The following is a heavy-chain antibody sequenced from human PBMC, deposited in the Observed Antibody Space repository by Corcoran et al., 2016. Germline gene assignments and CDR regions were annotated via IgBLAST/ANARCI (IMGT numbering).Heavy chain of an antibody. D-gene: IGHD1-7*01. Sequence: QVQLVQSGAEVKKPGSSVKVSCKASGGTFSSDAISGVRQAPGQGLEWMGGIIPIFGTANYAQKFQGRVTITAHKYTSTAYMELSSLRSEDTAVYYCSRGDLTGTTADHWVQGTLVTVSS. J-gene: IGHJ4*02. CDR2: IIPIFGTA. V-gene: IGHV1-69*06. CDR3: SRGDLTGTTADH. CDR1: GGTFSSDA.